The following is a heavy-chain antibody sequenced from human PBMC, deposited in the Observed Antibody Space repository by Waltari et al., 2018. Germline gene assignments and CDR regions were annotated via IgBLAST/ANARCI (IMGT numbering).Heavy chain of an antibody. D-gene: IGHD3-3*02. CDR1: GAPSTNHV. CDR2: IRPISGNV. Sequence: VQLVPSGAEVKKPGPSVKVSCKASGAPSTNHVSSWVRQAPGQGLEWMGGIRPISGNVNHAQKFRGRVTFTADESTTTAYMELSSLKSDDTAIYYCARDLLAMGYYYHMDVWGNGTTVTVSS. CDR3: ARDLLAMGYYYHMDV. J-gene: IGHJ6*03. V-gene: IGHV1-69*01.